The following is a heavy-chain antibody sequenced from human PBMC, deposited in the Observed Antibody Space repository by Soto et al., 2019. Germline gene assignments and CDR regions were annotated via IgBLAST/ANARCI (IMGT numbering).Heavy chain of an antibody. V-gene: IGHV1-3*01. Sequence: ASVKVSCKASGYTFTRYTMHWVRQAPGQRLEWMGWINAGNGNTKYSQKFQGRVTITRDTSAGTAYMELSSLRSEDTAVYYCARQVQGYSYGSYYYYGMDVWGQGTTVTVSS. CDR3: ARQVQGYSYGSYYYYGMDV. CDR2: INAGNGNT. J-gene: IGHJ6*02. D-gene: IGHD5-18*01. CDR1: GYTFTRYT.